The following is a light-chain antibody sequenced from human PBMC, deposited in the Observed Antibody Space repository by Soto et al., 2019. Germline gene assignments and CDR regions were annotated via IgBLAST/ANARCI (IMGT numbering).Light chain of an antibody. Sequence: DIQMTQSPSTLSASVGDRVTIACRASQNLNNWLAWYQQKPGKAPKLLIFAASRLETGVPSRFSGGGSGTDYTLTISGLQPDDFATYYCQQYNSDSSTFGQRTKLEIK. CDR2: AAS. J-gene: IGKJ2*01. CDR3: QQYNSDSST. CDR1: QNLNNW. V-gene: IGKV1-5*03.